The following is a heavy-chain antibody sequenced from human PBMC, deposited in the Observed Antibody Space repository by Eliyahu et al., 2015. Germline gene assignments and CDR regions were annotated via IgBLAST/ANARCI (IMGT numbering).Heavy chain of an antibody. CDR1: SDSITTRGYY. J-gene: IGHJ5*02. D-gene: IGHD1-26*01. CDR3: ARQVGTTTXWFDP. Sequence: PLQESGPALVKPSETLSLTCIVSSDSITTRGYYWAWVRQSPGKGLEWIATIYYTGTTYYKPSLRSRVSISMDTSKNQFSLNLMSVTAADTAVYYCARQVGTTTXWFDPWGQGTLVTVSS. CDR2: IYYTGTT. V-gene: IGHV4-39*01.